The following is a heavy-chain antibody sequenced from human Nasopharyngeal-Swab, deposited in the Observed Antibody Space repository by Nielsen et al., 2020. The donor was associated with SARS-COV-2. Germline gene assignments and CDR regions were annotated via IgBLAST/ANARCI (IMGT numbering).Heavy chain of an antibody. J-gene: IGHJ3*02. CDR2: ISYDGTIQ. CDR3: ARGAVAGPNAFDI. D-gene: IGHD6-19*01. Sequence: GESLKISCAASGFNVTRFGMHWVRQAPGKGLQWVAFISYDGTIQYYTDSVKGRFTISRDNSKNTLYLQMNSLRPEDTAVYYCARGAVAGPNAFDIWGQGTMVIVSS. CDR1: GFNVTRFG. V-gene: IGHV3-30*03.